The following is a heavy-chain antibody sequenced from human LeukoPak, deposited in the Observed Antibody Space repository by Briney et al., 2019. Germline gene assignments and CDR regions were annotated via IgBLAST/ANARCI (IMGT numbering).Heavy chain of an antibody. CDR3: SKARIVGPPTPLRF. Sequence: GGSLRLSCAASGFTFSSYSMNWVRQAPGKGLGWVSYISSSSSTIYYADSVKGRFTISRDNAKNSLYLQMNSLRAEDTAVYYCSKARIVGPPTPLRFWGQGTLVTVSS. D-gene: IGHD1-26*01. CDR2: ISSSSSTI. CDR1: GFTFSSYS. V-gene: IGHV3-48*01. J-gene: IGHJ4*02.